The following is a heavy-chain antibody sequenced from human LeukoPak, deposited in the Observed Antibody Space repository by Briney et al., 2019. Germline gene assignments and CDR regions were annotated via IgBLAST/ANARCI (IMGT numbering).Heavy chain of an antibody. V-gene: IGHV1-8*03. CDR3: ARVSYYDSSGYYGN. J-gene: IGHJ4*02. D-gene: IGHD3-22*01. Sequence: GASVKVSCKASGYTFTSYDINWVRQATGQGLEWMGWMNPNSGNTGYAQKFQGRVTITRNTSISTAYMELSSLRSEDTAVYYCARVSYYDSSGYYGNWGQGTLVTVSS. CDR2: MNPNSGNT. CDR1: GYTFTSYD.